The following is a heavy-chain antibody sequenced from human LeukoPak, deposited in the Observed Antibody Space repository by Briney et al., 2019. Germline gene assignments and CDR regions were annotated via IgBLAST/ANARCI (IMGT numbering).Heavy chain of an antibody. Sequence: SETLSLTCSVSGYSISSGYYWGWIRQPPGKGLEWIGCIHHSGTTHYNPSLKSRVTISVDTSKNQFSLKLSSVTAADTAVFYCARDFIDTTGPTYWGQGILVTVSS. CDR2: IHHSGTT. CDR3: ARDFIDTTGPTY. CDR1: GYSISSGYY. D-gene: IGHD1-14*01. J-gene: IGHJ4*02. V-gene: IGHV4-38-2*02.